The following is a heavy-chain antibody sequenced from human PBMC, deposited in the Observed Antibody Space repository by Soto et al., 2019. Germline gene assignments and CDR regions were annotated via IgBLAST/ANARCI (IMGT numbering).Heavy chain of an antibody. J-gene: IGHJ3*02. CDR1: GGTFSSYT. CDR3: ARGDCEVTHDAFDI. CDR2: IIPILGIA. Sequence: SVKVSCKASGGTFSSYTISWVRQAPGQGLEWMGRIIPILGIANYAQKFQGRVTITADKSTSTAYMELSSLRSEDTAMYYCARGDCEVTHDAFDIWGQGTMVTVSS. D-gene: IGHD2-21*01. V-gene: IGHV1-69*02.